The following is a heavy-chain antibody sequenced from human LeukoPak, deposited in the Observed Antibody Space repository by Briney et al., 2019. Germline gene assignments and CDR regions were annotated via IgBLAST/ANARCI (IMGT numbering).Heavy chain of an antibody. CDR2: IKQSGSEK. CDR3: ARGIPGYYDSSSYYYDY. Sequence: GGSLRLSCAASGFTFSSYWMSWVRQAPGKGLEWVANIKQSGSEKYYVDSVKGRFTISRDNAKNSLYLQMNSLRAEDTAVYYCARGIPGYYDSSSYYYDYWGQGTLVTVSS. D-gene: IGHD3-22*01. V-gene: IGHV3-7*03. CDR1: GFTFSSYW. J-gene: IGHJ4*02.